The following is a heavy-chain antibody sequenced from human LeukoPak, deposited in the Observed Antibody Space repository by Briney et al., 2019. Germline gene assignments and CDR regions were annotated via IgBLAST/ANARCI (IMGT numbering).Heavy chain of an antibody. CDR3: VRGDLRLPRSTPDC. V-gene: IGHV3-21*01. Sequence: GGSLRLSCAASGFTFATYSMNWIRQAPGKGLEWVSSISHTGSYIYYADSMRGRFTISRDNAMNTLYLQMNSLRGEDTAVYYCVRGDLRLPRSTPDCWGQGTLVTVSS. J-gene: IGHJ4*02. CDR2: ISHTGSYI. CDR1: GFTFATYS. D-gene: IGHD5/OR15-5a*01.